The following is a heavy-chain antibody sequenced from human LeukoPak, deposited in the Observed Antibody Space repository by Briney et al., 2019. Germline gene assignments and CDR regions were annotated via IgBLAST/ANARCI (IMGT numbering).Heavy chain of an antibody. CDR2: MNPNSGNT. V-gene: IGHV1-8*01. CDR3: ARDLGDRSTPATPNAFDI. J-gene: IGHJ3*02. CDR1: GYTFTSYD. Sequence: PEASVKVSCKASGYTFTSYDINWVRQATGQGLEWMGWMNPNSGNTGYAQKFQGRVTMTRNTSISTAYMELSSLRSEDTAVYYCARDLGDRSTPATPNAFDIWGQGTMVTVSS. D-gene: IGHD3-16*01.